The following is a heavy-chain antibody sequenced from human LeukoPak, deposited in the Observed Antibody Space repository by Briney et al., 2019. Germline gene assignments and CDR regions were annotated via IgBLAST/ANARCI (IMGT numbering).Heavy chain of an antibody. CDR3: ASGWYFDY. CDR2: INHSGST. V-gene: IGHV4-34*01. CDR1: GDFFSTYY. Sequence: SETLSLTCTVSGDFFSTYYWSWIRQPPGKGLEWIEEINHSGSTNYNPSLKSRVTISVDTSKNQFSLKLSSVTAADTAVYYCASGWYFDYWGQGTLVTVSS. J-gene: IGHJ4*02.